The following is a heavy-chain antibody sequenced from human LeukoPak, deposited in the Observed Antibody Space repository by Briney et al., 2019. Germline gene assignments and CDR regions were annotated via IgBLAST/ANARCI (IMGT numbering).Heavy chain of an antibody. CDR2: ISGSGSTI. J-gene: IGHJ4*02. D-gene: IGHD4-17*01. Sequence: GGSPRLSCAASGFTFINYEMNWVRQAPGKGLEWVSYISGSGSTILYADSLKGRFTISRDNAKNSLDLQMRSLRAEDTAVYYCAKEGRYGEYFDYWGQGTLVTVSS. CDR1: GFTFINYE. V-gene: IGHV3-48*03. CDR3: AKEGRYGEYFDY.